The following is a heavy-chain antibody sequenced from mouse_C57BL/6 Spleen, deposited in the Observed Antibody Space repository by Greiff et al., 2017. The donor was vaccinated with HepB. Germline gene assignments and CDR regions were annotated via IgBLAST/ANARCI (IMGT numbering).Heavy chain of an antibody. Sequence: QVHVKQSGAELARPGASVKMSCKASGYTFTSYTMHWVKQRPGQGLEWIGYINPSSGYTKYNQKFKDKATLTADKSSSTAYMQLSSLTSEDSAVYYCARSLYDGYSDYAMDYWGQGTSVTVSS. CDR3: ARSLYDGYSDYAMDY. J-gene: IGHJ4*01. CDR2: INPSSGYT. CDR1: GYTFTSYT. D-gene: IGHD2-3*01. V-gene: IGHV1-4*01.